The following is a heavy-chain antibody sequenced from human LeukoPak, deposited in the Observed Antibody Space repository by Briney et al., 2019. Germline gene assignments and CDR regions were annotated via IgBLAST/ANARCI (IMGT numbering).Heavy chain of an antibody. V-gene: IGHV4-39*01. CDR1: GGSISSSSYY. CDR3: ARQPPNWNSFDY. D-gene: IGHD1-1*01. Sequence: PSETLSLTSTVSGGSISSSSYYWGWIRQPPGKGLEWIGSIYYSGSTYYNPSLKSRVTISVDTSKNQFSLKLSSVTAADTAVYYCARQPPNWNSFDYWGQGTLVTVSS. J-gene: IGHJ4*02. CDR2: IYYSGST.